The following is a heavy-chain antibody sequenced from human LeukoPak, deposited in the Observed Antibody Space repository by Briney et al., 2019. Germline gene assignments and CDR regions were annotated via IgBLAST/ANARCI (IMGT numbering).Heavy chain of an antibody. D-gene: IGHD1-26*01. J-gene: IGHJ5*02. CDR1: GFTFSSYA. Sequence: GGSLRLSCAASGFTFSSYAMHWVRQAPGKGLEWVAVISYDGSNKYYADSVKGRFTIPRDNSKNTLYLQMNSLRAEDTAVYYCARGGELLHPWGQGTLVTGSS. CDR2: ISYDGSNK. V-gene: IGHV3-30-3*01. CDR3: ARGGELLHP.